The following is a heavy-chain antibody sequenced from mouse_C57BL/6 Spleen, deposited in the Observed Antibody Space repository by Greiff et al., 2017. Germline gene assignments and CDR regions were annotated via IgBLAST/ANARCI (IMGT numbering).Heavy chain of an antibody. CDR1: GYTFTDYN. CDR3: ARGATVGARGFAY. V-gene: IGHV1-18*01. D-gene: IGHD1-1*01. CDR2: INPNNGGT. Sequence: VQLQQSGPELVKPGASVKIPCKASGYTFTDYNMDWVKQSHGKSLEWIGDINPNNGGTIYNQKFKGKATLTVDKSSSTAYMELRSLTSEDTAVYYCARGATVGARGFAYWGQGTLVTVSA. J-gene: IGHJ3*01.